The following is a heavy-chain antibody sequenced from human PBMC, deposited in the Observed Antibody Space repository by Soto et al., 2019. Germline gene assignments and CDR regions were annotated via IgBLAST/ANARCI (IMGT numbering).Heavy chain of an antibody. D-gene: IGHD1-7*01. J-gene: IGHJ4*02. CDR2: VYSSGST. CDR1: GGSITTYY. V-gene: IGHV4-59*01. Sequence: PSETLSLTCTVSGGSITTYYWSWIRQSPGKGLEWIGYVYSSGSTDYNPSLKSRVTISVDTSNNQFSLKLSSVTTADTAVYYRARSTWNYYHYWGQGTLVTVSS. CDR3: ARSTWNYYHY.